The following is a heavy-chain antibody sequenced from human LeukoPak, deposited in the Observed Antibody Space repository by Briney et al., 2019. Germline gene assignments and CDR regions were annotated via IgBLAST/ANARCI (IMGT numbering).Heavy chain of an antibody. CDR1: GGSFSGYY. J-gene: IGHJ4*02. V-gene: IGHV4-34*01. Sequence: SETLSLTCAVYGGSFSGYYWSWIRQPPGKGLEWIGEINHSGSTNYNPSLKSRVTISVDTSKNQFSLKLSSVTAADTAVYYCAGGRFSIVEAPLGYWGQGTLVTVSS. CDR3: AGGRFSIVEAPLGY. CDR2: INHSGST. D-gene: IGHD6-19*01.